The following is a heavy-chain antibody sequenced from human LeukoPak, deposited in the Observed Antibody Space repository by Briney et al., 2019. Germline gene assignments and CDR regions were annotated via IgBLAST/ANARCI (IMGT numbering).Heavy chain of an antibody. CDR2: VSAYNGNT. CDR3: AVGITMVRGLDY. CDR1: GYTFTSYG. V-gene: IGHV1-18*04. J-gene: IGHJ4*02. Sequence: ASVKVSCTASGYTFTSYGISWVRQAPGQGLEWMGWVSAYNGNTNYAQKLQGRVTMTTDTSTSTAYMELRSLRSDDTAVYYCAVGITMVRGLDYWGQGTLVTVSS. D-gene: IGHD3-10*01.